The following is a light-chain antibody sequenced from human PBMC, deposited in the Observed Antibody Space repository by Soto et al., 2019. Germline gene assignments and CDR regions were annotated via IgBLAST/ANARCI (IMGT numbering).Light chain of an antibody. CDR1: HSVSSSY. J-gene: IGKJ1*01. V-gene: IGKV3-20*01. CDR3: QQYGSSRT. CDR2: GAS. Sequence: EIVLTQSPGTLSLSPGERATLSCRASHSVSSSYLAWYQQKPGQAPRLLIYGASSRATGIPARFSGSGSGTDFTLTISRLEPEDFAVDYCQQYGSSRTFGQGTKVEIK.